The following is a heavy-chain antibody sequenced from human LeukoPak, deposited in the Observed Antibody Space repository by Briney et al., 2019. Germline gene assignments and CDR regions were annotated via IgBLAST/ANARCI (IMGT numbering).Heavy chain of an antibody. J-gene: IGHJ3*02. CDR1: GFSLSTSGVG. CDR2: IYWDDDK. V-gene: IGHV2-5*02. CDR3: ARLRPADAFDI. Sequence: ESGPTLVKPTQTLTLTCTFSGFSLSTSGVGVGWIRQPPGKALEWLALIYWDDDKRYSPSLKSRLTITKDTSKNRVVLTMTNMDPVDTATYYCARLRPADAFDIWGQETMVTVSS.